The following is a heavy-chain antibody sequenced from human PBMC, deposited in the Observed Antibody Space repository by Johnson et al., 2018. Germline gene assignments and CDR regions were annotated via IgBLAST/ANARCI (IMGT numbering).Heavy chain of an antibody. CDR2: ISYDGSNK. D-gene: IGHD5-12*01. CDR3: AKDGGWLRAEGPYYMDG. J-gene: IGHJ6*03. CDR1: GFTFSSYG. Sequence: QVQLVQSGGGVVQPGRSLRLSCAASGFTFSSYGMHWVRQAPGKGLEWVAVISYDGSNKYYADSVKGRFTISRDNSKNTLYLQMNSLQAEDTAVYYCAKDGGWLRAEGPYYMDGWGKGTTVTVAS. V-gene: IGHV3-30*18.